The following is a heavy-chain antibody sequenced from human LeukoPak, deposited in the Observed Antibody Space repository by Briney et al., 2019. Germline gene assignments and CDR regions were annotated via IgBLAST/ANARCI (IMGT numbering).Heavy chain of an antibody. V-gene: IGHV3-15*01. CDR1: GFTFSNAW. J-gene: IGHJ3*02. CDR3: VASQTTPGAFDI. Sequence: PGGSLRLSCAASGFTFSNAWMSWVRQAPGKGLEWVGRLKSKSAGGTTDYVAPVKGRFTISGDDSKNTLYLQMNSLKTEDTAVYFCVASQTTPGAFDIWGQGTMVTVSS. CDR2: LKSKSAGGTT. D-gene: IGHD1/OR15-1a*01.